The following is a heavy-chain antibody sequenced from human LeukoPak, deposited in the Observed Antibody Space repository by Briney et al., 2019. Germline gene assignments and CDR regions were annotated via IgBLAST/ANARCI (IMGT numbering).Heavy chain of an antibody. CDR2: IISDGSST. V-gene: IGHV3-74*01. J-gene: IGHJ4*02. D-gene: IGHD2-2*01. CDR3: ARGYCSSTSCSFDY. Sequence: PGGSLRLSCAASGFTFSSYWMHWVRQAPGKGLVWVSRIISDGSSTSYADSVKGRFTISRDNAKNTLYLQMNSLRAEDTAVYYCARGYCSSTSCSFDYWGQGTLVTVSS. CDR1: GFTFSSYW.